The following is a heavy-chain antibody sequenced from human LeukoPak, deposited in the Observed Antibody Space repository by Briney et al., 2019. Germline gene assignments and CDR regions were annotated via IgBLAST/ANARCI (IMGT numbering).Heavy chain of an antibody. J-gene: IGHJ5*02. V-gene: IGHV4-4*07. D-gene: IGHD1-26*01. CDR2: IYTSGST. CDR1: GGSISSYH. Sequence: SETLSLTCTVSGGSISSYHWSWIRQPAGKGLEWIGRIYTSGSTNYNPSLKSRVTMSVDTSKNQFSLKLSSVTAADTAVYYCARLSLKWELLGNWFDPWGQGTLVTVSS. CDR3: ARLSLKWELLGNWFDP.